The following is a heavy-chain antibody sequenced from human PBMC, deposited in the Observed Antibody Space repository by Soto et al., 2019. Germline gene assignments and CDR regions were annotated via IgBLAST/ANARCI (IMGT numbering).Heavy chain of an antibody. J-gene: IGHJ4*02. Sequence: EVQLVASGGGLVKPAESLRLSCAASGFTFSTYSMNWVRQPPGKGLEWVSSINTDSHYIYYADSVKGRFTISRDNAEHSLYLQMNNLGAEDTAIYYCARNVPGANSPFEYWGLGTLVTVSS. D-gene: IGHD2-2*01. CDR3: ARNVPGANSPFEY. CDR1: GFTFSTYS. V-gene: IGHV3-21*01. CDR2: INTDSHYI.